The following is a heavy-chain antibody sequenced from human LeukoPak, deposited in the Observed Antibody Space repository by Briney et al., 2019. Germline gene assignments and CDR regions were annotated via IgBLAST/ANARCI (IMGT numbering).Heavy chain of an antibody. J-gene: IGHJ5*02. CDR3: VRGPAAMGWFDP. Sequence: PGGSLRLSCAASGFTFSNFWMHWVRQAPGKGLVWVALIYGDGSFTRYADSVKGRFTISRDNAKNTLYLQMNSLRDEDTAVYYCVRGPAAMGWFDPWGQGTLVTVSS. V-gene: IGHV3-74*01. CDR2: IYGDGSFT. CDR1: GFTFSNFW. D-gene: IGHD2-2*01.